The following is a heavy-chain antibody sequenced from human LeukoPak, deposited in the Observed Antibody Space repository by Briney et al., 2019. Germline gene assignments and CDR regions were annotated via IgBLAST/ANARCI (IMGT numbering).Heavy chain of an antibody. CDR3: ARSSIAARGWFDP. CDR1: GFTFSSYW. Sequence: PGGSLRLSCAASGFTFSSYWMSWVRQAPGKGLEWVANIKQDGSEKYYVYSVKGRFTISRDNAKNSLYLQMNSLRAEDTAVYYCARSSIAARGWFDPWGQGTLVTVSS. V-gene: IGHV3-7*05. CDR2: IKQDGSEK. J-gene: IGHJ5*02. D-gene: IGHD6-6*01.